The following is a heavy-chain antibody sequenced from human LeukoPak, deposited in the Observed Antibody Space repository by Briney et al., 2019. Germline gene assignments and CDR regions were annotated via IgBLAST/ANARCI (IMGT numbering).Heavy chain of an antibody. CDR3: ARYSNYGDYFDY. D-gene: IGHD4-11*01. CDR1: GGSISSYY. V-gene: IGHV4-59*04. J-gene: IGHJ4*02. Sequence: KPSETLSLTCTVSGGSISSYYWSWIRQPPGKGLEWIGYIYHSGSTYYNPSLKSRVTISVDRSRNQFSLKLSSVTAADTAVYYCARYSNYGDYFDYWGQGTLVTVSS. CDR2: IYHSGST.